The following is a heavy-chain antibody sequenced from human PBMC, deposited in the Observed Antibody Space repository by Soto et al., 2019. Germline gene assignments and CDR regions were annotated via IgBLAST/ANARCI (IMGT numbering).Heavy chain of an antibody. CDR3: ARGNGNWGAFDI. CDR2: IYHSGST. D-gene: IGHD7-27*01. CDR1: GGSISSGGYS. V-gene: IGHV4-30-2*01. Sequence: QLQLQESGSGLVKPSQTLSLTCAVSGGSISSGGYSWSWIRQPPGKGLEWIGYIYHSGSTYYNPSLKSRVTISVDRSKNQFSLKLSSVTAADTAVYYCARGNGNWGAFDIWGQGTMVTVSS. J-gene: IGHJ3*02.